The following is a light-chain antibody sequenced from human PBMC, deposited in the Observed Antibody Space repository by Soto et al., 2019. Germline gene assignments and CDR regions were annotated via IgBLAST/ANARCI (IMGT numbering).Light chain of an antibody. Sequence: QSALTQPRSVSGSPGQSVTISCTGASSDVSDYNFVSWYQQYAGKAPKVIIYGVDKRSSGVPDRFSGSKSGNTASLTISGLQTEDEAEYFCCSYTGTYTGVCGGGTKLTVL. CDR2: GVD. CDR3: CSYTGTYTGV. CDR1: SSDVSDYNF. J-gene: IGLJ3*02. V-gene: IGLV2-11*01.